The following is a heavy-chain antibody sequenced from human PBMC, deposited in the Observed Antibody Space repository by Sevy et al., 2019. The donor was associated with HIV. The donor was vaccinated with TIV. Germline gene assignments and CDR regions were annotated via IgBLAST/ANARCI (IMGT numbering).Heavy chain of an antibody. J-gene: IGHJ6*02. CDR2: ISGSDGTI. CDR3: ARDHVKDGDLGDYHYFAMDV. CDR1: GFTFSDYY. V-gene: IGHV3-11*01. D-gene: IGHD4-17*01. Sequence: GGSLRLSCAASGFTFSDYYMSWIRQAPGKGLEWISYISGSDGTIYYADSVKGRFTISRDNAKNSLYLQMSSLRAEDTAVYYCARDHVKDGDLGDYHYFAMDVWGQGTTVTVSS.